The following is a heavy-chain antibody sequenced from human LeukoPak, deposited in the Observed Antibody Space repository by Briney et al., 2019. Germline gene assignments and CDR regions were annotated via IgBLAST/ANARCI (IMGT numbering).Heavy chain of an antibody. D-gene: IGHD5-12*01. J-gene: IGHJ4*02. Sequence: PSETLSLTCTVSGGSISSGNYYWNWVRQPAGKGLEWIGRIYTSGSTIYNPSLKSRVTISLDTSKNQFSLNLSSVTAADTAVYYCARAQILVALYYFDYWGQGTLVTVSS. CDR3: ARAQILVALYYFDY. CDR2: IYTSGST. V-gene: IGHV4-61*02. CDR1: GGSISSGNYY.